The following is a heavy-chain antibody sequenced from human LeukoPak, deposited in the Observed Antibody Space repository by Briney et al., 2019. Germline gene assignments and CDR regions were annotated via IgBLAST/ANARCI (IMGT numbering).Heavy chain of an antibody. D-gene: IGHD2-15*01. CDR2: VHYSGST. V-gene: IGHV4-59*08. CDR1: GGSISSYF. J-gene: IGHJ3*02. CDR3: ARNFKAAPRAFDI. Sequence: SETLSLTCTVSGGSISSYFWSWIRQPPGKGLEWIGYVHYSGSTNYSPSLKSRVTISVDTSKNQFSLRLSSVTAADTAVYYCARNFKAAPRAFDIWGQGTMVTVSS.